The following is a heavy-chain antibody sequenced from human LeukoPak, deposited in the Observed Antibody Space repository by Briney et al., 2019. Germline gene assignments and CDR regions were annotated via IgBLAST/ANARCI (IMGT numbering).Heavy chain of an antibody. V-gene: IGHV3-49*03. Sequence: GGSLRLSCTASGFTFGDYAMSWFRQAPGKGLEWVGFIRSKAYGGTTEYAASVKGRFTISRDDSKSIAYLQMNSLKTEDTAVYYCTREPTPSPAVADYNYYYYYYMDVWGKGTTVTISS. CDR3: TREPTPSPAVADYNYYYYYYMDV. D-gene: IGHD6-19*01. CDR2: IRSKAYGGTT. CDR1: GFTFGDYA. J-gene: IGHJ6*03.